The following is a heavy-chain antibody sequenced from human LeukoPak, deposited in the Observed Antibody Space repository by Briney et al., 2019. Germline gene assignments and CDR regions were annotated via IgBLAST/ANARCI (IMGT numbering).Heavy chain of an antibody. D-gene: IGHD6-13*01. CDR2: INTDGSST. CDR1: GFTFSNHW. V-gene: IGHV3-74*01. J-gene: IGHJ4*02. Sequence: GGSLRLSCAASGFTFSNHWMHWVRQAPGKGLVWVSRINTDGSSTTYADSVKGRFTISRDNAKNTLYLQMNSLRAEDTAVYCCAKGVSSWYYFDYWGQGTLVTVSS. CDR3: AKGVSSWYYFDY.